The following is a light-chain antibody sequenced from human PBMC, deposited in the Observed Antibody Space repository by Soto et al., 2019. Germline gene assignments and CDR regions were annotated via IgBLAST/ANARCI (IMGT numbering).Light chain of an antibody. CDR2: EVN. J-gene: IGLJ1*01. Sequence: QSALTQPASVSGSPGQSITISCTGTSSDVGGYNYVSWYQQHPGKAPKLMIYEVNNRPSGVSNRFSGSKSGNTAPLTIAGLQAEDDADYYCSSYTTSSTYVFGTGTKLTVL. CDR1: SSDVGGYNY. CDR3: SSYTTSSTYV. V-gene: IGLV2-14*01.